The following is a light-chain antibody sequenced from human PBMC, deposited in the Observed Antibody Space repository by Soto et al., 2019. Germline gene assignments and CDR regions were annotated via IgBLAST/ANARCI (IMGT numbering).Light chain of an antibody. Sequence: QMTQSPSILPASVLDRLRITCRSSQSISSYLDCYQQKPGKAPNLLDYAASGLQSGVPSRCSGSGSGTAFTLTISCLQPEDFATYYLQQSDITPTLGQGTQLEIK. CDR3: QQSDITPT. CDR1: QSISSY. CDR2: AAS. J-gene: IGKJ5*01. V-gene: IGKV1-39*01.